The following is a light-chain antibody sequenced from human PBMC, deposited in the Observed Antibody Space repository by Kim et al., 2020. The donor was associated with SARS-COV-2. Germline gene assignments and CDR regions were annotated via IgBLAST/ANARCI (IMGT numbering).Light chain of an antibody. J-gene: IGKJ2*01. Sequence: VSVGDRFTITCRASQSINIYLNWYYQKPGKAPELLIFDTSSLQSGVPSRFSGSGSGTDFTLTISSLQPEDSGTYFCQQSHRTPYTFGQGTKLEI. V-gene: IGKV1-39*01. CDR2: DTS. CDR3: QQSHRTPYT. CDR1: QSINIY.